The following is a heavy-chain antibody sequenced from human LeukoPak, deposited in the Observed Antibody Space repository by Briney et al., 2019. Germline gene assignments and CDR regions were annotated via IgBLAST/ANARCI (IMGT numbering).Heavy chain of an antibody. J-gene: IGHJ6*02. CDR2: ISYDGSNK. CDR1: GFTFSSYG. V-gene: IGHV3-30*03. CDR3: ARGITVVRGVIKGGMDV. Sequence: GRSLRLSCAASGFTFSSYGMHWVRQAPGKGLEWVAVISYDGSNKYYADSVKGRFTISRDNSKNTLYLQMNSLRAEDTAVYYCARGITVVRGVIKGGMDVWGQGTTVTVSS. D-gene: IGHD3-10*01.